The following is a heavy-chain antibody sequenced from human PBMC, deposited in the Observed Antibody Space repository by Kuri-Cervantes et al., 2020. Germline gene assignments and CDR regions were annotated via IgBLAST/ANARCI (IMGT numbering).Heavy chain of an antibody. Sequence: SETLSLTCSVSSDPIRSHYWGWIRQPPGRGLECIGYIYHSGTTDHNPSLRSRVTMPLDTSKHQFSLNLRTATSADTDVYYCCRHYYDSSGYYPLYWYFDLWGRGTLVTVSS. D-gene: IGHD3-22*01. CDR2: IYHSGTT. V-gene: IGHV4-59*11. CDR3: CRHYYDSSGYYPLYWYFDL. J-gene: IGHJ2*01. CDR1: SDPIRSHY.